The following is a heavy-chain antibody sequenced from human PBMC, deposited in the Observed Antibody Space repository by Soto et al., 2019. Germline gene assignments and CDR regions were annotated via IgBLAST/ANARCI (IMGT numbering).Heavy chain of an antibody. CDR1: GYNFATYW. CDR3: ARHGFYGDYASNYFDP. Sequence: PGESLKISCQASGYNFATYWIAWVRHMPGQGLEYMGIIYPGNSDARYSPSFQGQVTFSADKSISTAYLHWSSLKASDTAMYYCARHGFYGDYASNYFDPWGQGTLVTVSS. D-gene: IGHD4-17*01. V-gene: IGHV5-51*01. CDR2: IYPGNSDA. J-gene: IGHJ5*02.